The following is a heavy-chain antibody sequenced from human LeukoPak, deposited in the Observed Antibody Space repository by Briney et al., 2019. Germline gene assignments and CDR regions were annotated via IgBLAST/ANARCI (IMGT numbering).Heavy chain of an antibody. CDR1: GGSISTYY. D-gene: IGHD6-6*01. V-gene: IGHV4-59*01. CDR2: IYHSGST. CDR3: ARGGAARLHFQN. J-gene: IGHJ1*01. Sequence: SETLSLTCTVSGGSISTYYWNWIRQPPGKGLEWIGYIYHSGSTNYNPSLQSRVTISVDTPKNQFSLNLNSVTAADTAVYYCARGGAARLHFQNWGQGTLVTVSS.